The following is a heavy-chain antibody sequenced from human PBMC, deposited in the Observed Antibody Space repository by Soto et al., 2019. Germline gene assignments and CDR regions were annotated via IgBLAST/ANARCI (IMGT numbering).Heavy chain of an antibody. D-gene: IGHD6-13*01. CDR3: AWIQAAAGTRWFDP. CDR1: GFSLSNARMG. CDR2: IFSNDEK. Sequence: QVTLKESGPVLVKPTETLTLTCTVSGFSLSNARMGVSWIRQPPGKALEWLAHIFSNDEKSYSTSLKSRLTISKDTSNRQVVLTMTNMDPVDTGTYYCAWIQAAAGTRWFDPWGQGTLVPVSP. J-gene: IGHJ5*02. V-gene: IGHV2-26*01.